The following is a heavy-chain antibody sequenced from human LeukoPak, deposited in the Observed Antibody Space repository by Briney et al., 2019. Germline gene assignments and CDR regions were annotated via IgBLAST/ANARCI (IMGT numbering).Heavy chain of an antibody. CDR1: GYSISSCYY. J-gene: IGHJ4*02. CDR2: IYHSGST. Sequence: SETLSLTCAVSGYSISSCYYWGWIRQPPGKGLEWIGNIYHSGSTYYNPSLKSRVTMSVDTSKNQFFLELSSVTAADTAVYYCARFSTTLGLHYWGQGTLVTVSS. V-gene: IGHV4-38-2*01. D-gene: IGHD4-23*01. CDR3: ARFSTTLGLHY.